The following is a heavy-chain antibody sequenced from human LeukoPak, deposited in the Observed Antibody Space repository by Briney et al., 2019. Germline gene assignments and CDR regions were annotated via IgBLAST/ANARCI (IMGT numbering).Heavy chain of an antibody. CDR2: IIPIFGTV. J-gene: IGHJ4*02. CDR3: TTRSPARYCSDGACYSSADY. Sequence: ASVKVSCKASGGTFSSYAISWVRQAPGQGLEWMGGIIPIFGTVNYAQKFQGRVTITADESTSTAYMELSSLRSEDTAVYYCTTRSPARYCSDGACYSSADYWGQGTLVTVSS. D-gene: IGHD2-15*01. V-gene: IGHV1-69*01. CDR1: GGTFSSYA.